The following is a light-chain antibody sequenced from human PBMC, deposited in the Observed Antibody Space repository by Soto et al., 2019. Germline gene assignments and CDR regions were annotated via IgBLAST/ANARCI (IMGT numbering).Light chain of an antibody. V-gene: IGKV3-20*01. Sequence: EIVMTQSPATLSVSPGEGATLSCRASQSVNSNYLAWYQQKVGQAPRLLIYGASSRATDIPDRFSGSGSGSGTDFTLTISRLEPEDFAVYYCQQYGSSPGTFGQGTKVDIK. CDR1: QSVNSNY. J-gene: IGKJ1*01. CDR3: QQYGSSPGT. CDR2: GAS.